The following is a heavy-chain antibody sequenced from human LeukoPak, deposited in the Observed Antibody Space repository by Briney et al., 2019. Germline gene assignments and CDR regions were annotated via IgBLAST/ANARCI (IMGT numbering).Heavy chain of an antibody. J-gene: IGHJ4*02. CDR1: GFTFDDYA. CDR2: ISWNSGSI. CDR3: ARDRELSYYDSSGYYYY. Sequence: GRSLRLSCAASGFTFDDYAMHWVRQAPGKGLEWVSGISWNSGSIGYADSVKGRFTISRDNAKNSLYLQMNSLRAEDTAVYYCARDRELSYYDSSGYYYYWGQGTLVTVSS. D-gene: IGHD3-22*01. V-gene: IGHV3-9*01.